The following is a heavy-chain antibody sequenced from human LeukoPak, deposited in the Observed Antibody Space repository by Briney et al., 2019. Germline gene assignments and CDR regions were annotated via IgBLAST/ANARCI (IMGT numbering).Heavy chain of an antibody. CDR3: AKDAGGPGGTYYFDY. CDR1: GFTVSNNY. J-gene: IGHJ4*02. D-gene: IGHD1-1*01. CDR2: IYNDGST. V-gene: IGHV3-53*01. Sequence: GGSLRLSCAASGFTVSNNYMTWVRQAPGKGLEWVSVIYNDGSTYYPDSLKGRFTISRDNSKNILYLQMNSLRAEDTAVYYCAKDAGGPGGTYYFDYWGQGTLVTVSS.